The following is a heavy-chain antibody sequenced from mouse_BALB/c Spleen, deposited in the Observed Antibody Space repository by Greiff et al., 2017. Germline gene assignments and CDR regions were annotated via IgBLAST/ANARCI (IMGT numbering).Heavy chain of an antibody. CDR3: ARQGYGSPFYYAMDY. V-gene: IGHV5-6-2*01. CDR1: GFTLSSYY. J-gene: IGHJ4*01. D-gene: IGHD1-1*01. CDR2: INSNGGST. Sequence: EVMLVESGGGLVKLGGSLKLSCAASGFTLSSYYMSWVRQTPEKRLELVAAINSNGGSTYYPDTVKGRFTISRDNAKNTLYLQMSSLKSEDTALYYCARQGYGSPFYYAMDYWGQGTSVTVSS.